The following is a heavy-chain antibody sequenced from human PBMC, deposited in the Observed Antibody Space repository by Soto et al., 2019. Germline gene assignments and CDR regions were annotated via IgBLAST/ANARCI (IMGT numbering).Heavy chain of an antibody. Sequence: ASVKVSCKASGYTFPSYGISWVRQAPGQGLEWMGWISAYNGNTNYAQKLQGRVTMTTDTSTSTAYMELRSLRSDDTAVYYCARSGYYYGSGDAFDIWGQGTMVTVSS. CDR1: GYTFPSYG. CDR3: ARSGYYYGSGDAFDI. V-gene: IGHV1-18*01. J-gene: IGHJ3*02. CDR2: ISAYNGNT. D-gene: IGHD3-10*01.